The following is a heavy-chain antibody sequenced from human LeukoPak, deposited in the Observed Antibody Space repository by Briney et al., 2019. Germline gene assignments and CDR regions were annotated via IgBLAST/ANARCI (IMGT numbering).Heavy chain of an antibody. J-gene: IGHJ4*02. D-gene: IGHD5-18*01. V-gene: IGHV3-49*04. CDR1: GSTFGDYA. Sequence: QPGRSLRLSCTASGSTFGDYAMSWVCQAPGKGLEWVGFIRSKAYGGTTEYAASVKGRFTISRDDSKSIAYLQMNSLKTEDTAVYYCVRVVTRVIFDYWGQGTLVTVSS. CDR3: VRVVTRVIFDY. CDR2: IRSKAYGGTT.